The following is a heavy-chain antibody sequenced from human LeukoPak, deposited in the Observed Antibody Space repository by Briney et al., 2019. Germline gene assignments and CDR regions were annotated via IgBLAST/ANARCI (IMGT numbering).Heavy chain of an antibody. D-gene: IGHD5-12*01. CDR1: GFTFSSSG. J-gene: IGHJ4*02. Sequence: PGRSLRLSCAASGFTFSSSGMHWVRQAPGKGLEWVAVIWSDGSNQYYADSVKGRFTISRDNSRNTLYLQLNSLRAEDTGVYYCGGAYDSAWYYFDYWGQGTLVTVSS. V-gene: IGHV3-33*01. CDR3: GGAYDSAWYYFDY. CDR2: IWSDGSNQ.